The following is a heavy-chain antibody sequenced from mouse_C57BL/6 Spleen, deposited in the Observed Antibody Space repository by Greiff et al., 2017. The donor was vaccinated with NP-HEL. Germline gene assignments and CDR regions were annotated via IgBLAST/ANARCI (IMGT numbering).Heavy chain of an antibody. CDR2: IDPSDSYT. D-gene: IGHD2-5*01. J-gene: IGHJ4*01. Sequence: QVQLQQPGAELVMPGASVKLSCKASGYTFTSYWMHWVKQRPGQGLEWIGEIDPSDSYTNYNQKFKGKSTLTVDKSSSTAYMQLSSLTSEDSAVYYCARSGYSNSFYAMDYWGQGTSVTVSS. V-gene: IGHV1-69*01. CDR3: ARSGYSNSFYAMDY. CDR1: GYTFTSYW.